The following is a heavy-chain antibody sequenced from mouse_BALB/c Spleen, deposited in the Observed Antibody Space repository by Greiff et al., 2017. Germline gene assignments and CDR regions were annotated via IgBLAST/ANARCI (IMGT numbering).Heavy chain of an antibody. D-gene: IGHD3-3*01. J-gene: IGHJ4*01. Sequence: QVQLKESGAELARPGASVKMSCKASGYTFTSYTMHWVKQRPGQGLEWIGYINPSSGYTNYNQKFKDKATLTADKSSSTAYMQLSSLTSEDSAVYYCARGWDRGAMDYWGQGTSVTVSS. CDR1: GYTFTSYT. V-gene: IGHV1-4*01. CDR2: INPSSGYT. CDR3: ARGWDRGAMDY.